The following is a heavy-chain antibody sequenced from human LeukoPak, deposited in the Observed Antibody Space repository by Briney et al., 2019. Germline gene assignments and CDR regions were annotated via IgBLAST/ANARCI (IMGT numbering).Heavy chain of an antibody. CDR3: ARRWVYDKRAFDA. D-gene: IGHD3-16*01. V-gene: IGHV4-59*08. J-gene: IGHJ3*01. CDR1: GGSISGTYY. CDR2: IYYTGTT. Sequence: SETLSLTCTVSGGSISGTYYWRWIRQPPGKGLEWIGYIYYTGTTDSNPSLKSRVTISLDTSKNQFSLNLSSVTAADTAVYYCARRWVYDKRAFDAWGQGTMVTISS.